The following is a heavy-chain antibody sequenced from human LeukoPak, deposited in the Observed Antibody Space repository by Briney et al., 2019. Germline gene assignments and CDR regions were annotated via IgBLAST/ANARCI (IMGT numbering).Heavy chain of an antibody. Sequence: QPGGSLRLSCAASGFTFSNYAMSWVRQAPGKGLEWVSALSGSGGSTYSADSVKGRFTISRDNSKNTLYLQMSSLGAGDTAIYYCAKDDHYDDSGYYGFWGQGTLVTVSS. CDR1: GFTFSNYA. V-gene: IGHV3-23*01. J-gene: IGHJ4*02. D-gene: IGHD3-22*01. CDR3: AKDDHYDDSGYYGF. CDR2: LSGSGGST.